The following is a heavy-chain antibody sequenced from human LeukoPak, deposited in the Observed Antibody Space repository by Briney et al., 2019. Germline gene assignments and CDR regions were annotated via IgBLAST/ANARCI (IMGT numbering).Heavy chain of an antibody. Sequence: ASVKVSCKASGYTFTGYYMHWVRQAPGQGLEWMGWINPNSGGTNYAQKFQGRDTMTRDTSISTAYMELSRLRSDDTAVYYCARGVLRSTSRRYYYFDYWGQGTLVTVSS. CDR3: ARGVLRSTSRRYYYFDY. D-gene: IGHD2-2*01. CDR2: INPNSGGT. CDR1: GYTFTGYY. J-gene: IGHJ4*02. V-gene: IGHV1-2*02.